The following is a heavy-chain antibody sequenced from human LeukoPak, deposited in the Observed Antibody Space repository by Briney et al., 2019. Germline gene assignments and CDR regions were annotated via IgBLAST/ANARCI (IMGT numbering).Heavy chain of an antibody. CDR1: GPPFRDYW. V-gene: IGHV3-7*01. CDR2: IKEDGSER. CDR3: ASGNWNDRAFDI. J-gene: IGHJ3*02. Sequence: PGAALSLSWAAAGPPFRDYWMRGVRQAPGKGQERGANIKEDGSERYYVDSVKGRFTISRDNAKNSLYLQMNSLRAEDTAVYYCASGNWNDRAFDIWGQGTMVTVSS. D-gene: IGHD1-20*01.